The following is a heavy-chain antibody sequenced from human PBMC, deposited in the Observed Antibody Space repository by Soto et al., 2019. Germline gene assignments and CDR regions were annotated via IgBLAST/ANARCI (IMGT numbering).Heavy chain of an antibody. CDR2: IWYDGSNK. Sequence: QVQLVESGGGVVQPGRSLRLSCAASGFTFSSYGMHWVRQAQGKGLEWVAVIWYDGSNKYYADSVKGRFTISRDNSKNTLYLQMISLRAEDTAVYYCARYGYYGDYSFDIWGQGTMVTVSS. CDR1: GFTFSSYG. D-gene: IGHD4-17*01. CDR3: ARYGYYGDYSFDI. J-gene: IGHJ3*02. V-gene: IGHV3-33*01.